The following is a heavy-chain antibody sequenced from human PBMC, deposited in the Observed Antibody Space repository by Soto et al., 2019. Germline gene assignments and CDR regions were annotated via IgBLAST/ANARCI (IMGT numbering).Heavy chain of an antibody. Sequence: ASVKVSCKAFGYTFTSCGISWVRQAPGQGLEWMGWISAYNGNTNYAQKLQGRVTMTTDTSTSTAYMELRSLRSDDTAVYYCARELRSYYYSMEVWGKGTTVTVSS. CDR2: ISAYNGNT. D-gene: IGHD3-3*01. CDR3: ARELRSYYYSMEV. CDR1: GYTFTSCG. J-gene: IGHJ6*03. V-gene: IGHV1-18*01.